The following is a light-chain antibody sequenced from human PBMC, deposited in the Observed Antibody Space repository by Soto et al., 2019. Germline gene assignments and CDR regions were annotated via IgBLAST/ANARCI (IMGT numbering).Light chain of an antibody. CDR2: GAS. CDR3: QQYNNWPLT. CDR1: QSVSSN. V-gene: IGKV3-15*01. J-gene: IGKJ4*01. Sequence: EIEMTYTQATLSVSPSERAPLFFRASQSVSSNLAWYQQKPGQAPRLLIYGASTRATGIPARFSGSGSGTEFTLTISSLQSEDFAVYYCQQYNNWPLTFGGGTKVDI.